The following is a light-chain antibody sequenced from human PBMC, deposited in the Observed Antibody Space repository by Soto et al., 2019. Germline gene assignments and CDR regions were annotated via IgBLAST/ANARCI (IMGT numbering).Light chain of an antibody. J-gene: IGKJ1*01. V-gene: IGKV1-5*03. CDR3: QQYNSYTWT. Sequence: DIQMTQSPSTLSASVGDRVTITCRASQSISSWLAWYQQKPGKAPKLLIYKASSLESRVPSRFSGSGSGTECTLTISSLQPDDFATYYCQQYNSYTWTFGRGTKVEIK. CDR1: QSISSW. CDR2: KAS.